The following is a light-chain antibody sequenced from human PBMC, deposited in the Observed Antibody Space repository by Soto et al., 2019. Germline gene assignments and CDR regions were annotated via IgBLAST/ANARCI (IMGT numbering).Light chain of an antibody. CDR2: DAS. CDR1: QSISSY. Sequence: EIVLTQSPATLSLSPGERATLSCRASQSISSYLAWYQQKPGQAPRLLFYDASKRATDIPARFSASGSGTDFILTISSLEPEDSAVYYCQQRSAWPITFGGGTKVEIK. J-gene: IGKJ4*01. V-gene: IGKV3-11*01. CDR3: QQRSAWPIT.